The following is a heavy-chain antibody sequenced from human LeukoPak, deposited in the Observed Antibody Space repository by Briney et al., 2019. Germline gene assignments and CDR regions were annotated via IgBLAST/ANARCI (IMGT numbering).Heavy chain of an antibody. J-gene: IGHJ3*02. CDR3: ARDVVDMATIFAFDI. Sequence: ASVKVSCKASGYTFTGYYMHWVRQAPGQGLEWMGRINPNSGGTNYAQKFQCRVTMTRDTSISTAYMELSRLRSDDTAVYYCARDVVDMATIFAFDIWGQGTMVTASS. CDR2: INPNSGGT. V-gene: IGHV1-2*06. D-gene: IGHD5-24*01. CDR1: GYTFTGYY.